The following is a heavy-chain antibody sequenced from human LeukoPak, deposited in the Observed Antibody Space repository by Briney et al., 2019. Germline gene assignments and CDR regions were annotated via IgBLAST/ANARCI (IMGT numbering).Heavy chain of an antibody. CDR1: GGSFSGYY. J-gene: IGHJ4*02. Sequence: SETLSLTCAVYGGSFSGYYWSWIRQPPGKGLEWIGEINHSGSTNYNPSLKSRVTISVDTSKNKFSLKLSSVTAADTAVYYCASLLDTLNYDFWSGYLDYWGQGTLATVSS. V-gene: IGHV4-34*01. CDR2: INHSGST. D-gene: IGHD3-3*01. CDR3: ASLLDTLNYDFWSGYLDY.